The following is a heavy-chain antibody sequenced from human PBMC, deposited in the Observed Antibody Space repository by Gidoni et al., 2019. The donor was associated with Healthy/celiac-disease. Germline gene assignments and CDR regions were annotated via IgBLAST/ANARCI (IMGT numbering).Heavy chain of an antibody. D-gene: IGHD6-13*01. Sequence: QVQLVQSGAEVKKPGASVKVSCKASGYTFTSYGISWVRQAPGQGLEWMGGISAYNVNTNYAQKLQGRGTMTTDTSTSTAYMELRSLRSDDTAVYYCARDRLGYSSSGGSGYWGQGTLVTVSS. CDR3: ARDRLGYSSSGGSGY. CDR2: ISAYNVNT. J-gene: IGHJ4*02. CDR1: GYTFTSYG. V-gene: IGHV1-18*01.